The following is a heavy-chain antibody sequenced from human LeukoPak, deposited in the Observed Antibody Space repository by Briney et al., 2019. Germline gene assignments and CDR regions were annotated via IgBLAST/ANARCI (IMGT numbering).Heavy chain of an antibody. CDR3: ARPLSSGYYFLGAFDI. J-gene: IGHJ3*02. V-gene: IGHV1-69*13. CDR2: IIPIFGTA. Sequence: SVKVSCKASGGTFSSYAMSWVRQAPGQGLEWMGGIIPIFGTANYAQKFQGRVTITADESTSTAYMELSSLRSEDTAVYYCARPLSSGYYFLGAFDIWGQGTMVSVSS. D-gene: IGHD3-22*01. CDR1: GGTFSSYA.